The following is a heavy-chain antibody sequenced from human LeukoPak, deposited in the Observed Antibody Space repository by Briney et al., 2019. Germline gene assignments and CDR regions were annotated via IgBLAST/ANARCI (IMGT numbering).Heavy chain of an antibody. CDR1: GYTFTGYY. J-gene: IGHJ4*02. CDR3: ARDAVASYYDYVWGSYRSYYFDY. Sequence: ASVKVSCKASGYTFTGYYIHWVRQAPGQGLEWMGWMNPKSGGTKYAQKFQGRATMARDTSISTAYMELSRLRSDDTAVYYCARDAVASYYDYVWGSYRSYYFDYWGQGTLVTVSS. V-gene: IGHV1-2*02. D-gene: IGHD3-16*02. CDR2: MNPKSGGT.